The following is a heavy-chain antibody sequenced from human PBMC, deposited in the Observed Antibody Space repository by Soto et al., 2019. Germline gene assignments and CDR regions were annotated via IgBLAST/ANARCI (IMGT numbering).Heavy chain of an antibody. D-gene: IGHD2-2*01. V-gene: IGHV4-61*01. CDR1: GGSVSSGSYY. CDR2: IYYSGST. J-gene: IGHJ5*02. Sequence: SETLSLTCTVSGGSVSSGSYYWSWIRQPPGKGLEWIGYIYYSGSTNYNPSLKSRVTISVDTSKNQFSLKLSSVTAADTAVYYCARAICRNWFDPWGQGTLVTVSS. CDR3: ARAICRNWFDP.